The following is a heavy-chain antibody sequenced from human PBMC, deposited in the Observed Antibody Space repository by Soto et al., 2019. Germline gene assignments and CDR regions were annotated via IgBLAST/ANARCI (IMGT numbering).Heavy chain of an antibody. V-gene: IGHV1-18*01. CDR3: AREGVAPYYYYGMDV. D-gene: IGHD5-12*01. CDR1: GYTFTRSG. J-gene: IGHJ6*02. CDR2: ISSYNGDT. Sequence: QVQLVQSGAEVKKPGASVKVSCKASGYTFTRSGISWVRQAPGQGPEWMGWISSYNGDTYYAQTFQGRATLTTDTTTSTAYMELRSLRSDDTAVYYCAREGVAPYYYYGMDVCGQGTPVTVA.